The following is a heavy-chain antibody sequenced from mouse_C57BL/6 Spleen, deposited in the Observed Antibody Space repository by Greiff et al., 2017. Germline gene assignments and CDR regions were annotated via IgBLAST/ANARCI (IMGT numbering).Heavy chain of an antibody. J-gene: IGHJ3*01. Sequence: QVQLQQSRTELVKPGASVKLSCKASGYTFTSYWMHWVKQRPGQGLEWIGNINPSNGGTNYNEKFKSKATLTVDKSSSTAYMQLSSLTSEDSAVYYFARSRTAQAPFAYWGQGTLVTVSA. CDR1: GYTFTSYW. CDR3: ARSRTAQAPFAY. CDR2: INPSNGGT. D-gene: IGHD3-2*02. V-gene: IGHV1-53*01.